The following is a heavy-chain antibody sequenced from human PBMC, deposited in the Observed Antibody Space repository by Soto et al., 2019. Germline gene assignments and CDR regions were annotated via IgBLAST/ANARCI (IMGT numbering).Heavy chain of an antibody. D-gene: IGHD6-19*01. CDR1: GFTFTTYW. CDR3: ARDQVAVAGAPAFDF. J-gene: IGHJ4*02. Sequence: PGGSLRLSCAASGFTFTTYWMNWVRQAPGKGLEWVANINQDGGEIYYVGSVKGRFTISRDNAKNSLYLQMNSLRAEDTAVYYCARDQVAVAGAPAFDFWGQGTLVTVSS. CDR2: INQDGGEI. V-gene: IGHV3-7*01.